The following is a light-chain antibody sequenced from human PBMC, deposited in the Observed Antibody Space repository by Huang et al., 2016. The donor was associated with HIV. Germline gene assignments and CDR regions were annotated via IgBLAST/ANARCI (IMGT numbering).Light chain of an antibody. J-gene: IGKJ2*01. CDR1: ENIKKD. CDR2: NEY. Sequence: EIVLTQSPATLSLSPGESVALPCRASENIKKDLSWDQKRPGTAPRLLISNEYNRGTGIPARFSGSGSGRDFTLTISSLEPEDFVVYFCQQLANWPPGYTFGEGTKL. CDR3: QQLANWPPGYT. V-gene: IGKV3-11*02.